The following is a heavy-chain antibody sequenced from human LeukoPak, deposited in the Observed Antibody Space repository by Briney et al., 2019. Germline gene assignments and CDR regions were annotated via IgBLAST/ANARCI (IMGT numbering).Heavy chain of an antibody. CDR1: GGTFSSYA. Sequence: GASVKVSCKASGGTFSSYAISWVRQAPGQGLEWMGGIIPIFGTANYAQKFQGRVTITTDESTSTAYMELSSLRSEDTAVYYCARVGEGYNPHYFDYWGQGTLVTVSS. CDR2: IIPIFGTA. D-gene: IGHD5-24*01. V-gene: IGHV1-69*05. J-gene: IGHJ4*02. CDR3: ARVGEGYNPHYFDY.